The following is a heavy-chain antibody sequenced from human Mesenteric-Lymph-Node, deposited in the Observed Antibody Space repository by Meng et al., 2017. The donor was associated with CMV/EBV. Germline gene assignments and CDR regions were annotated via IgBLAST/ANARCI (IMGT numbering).Heavy chain of an antibody. J-gene: IGHJ4*02. Sequence: GESLKISCEASGFNLSDYYMTWIRQAPGKGLEGVAYISGTSNSIYYGDSVKGRFTISRDNAKNSVFLQMNSLRVEDTVVYYCARDSGLAAAGTDSWGQGTLVTVSS. D-gene: IGHD6-25*01. CDR3: ARDSGLAAAGTDS. CDR2: ISGTSNSI. CDR1: GFNLSDYY. V-gene: IGHV3-11*01.